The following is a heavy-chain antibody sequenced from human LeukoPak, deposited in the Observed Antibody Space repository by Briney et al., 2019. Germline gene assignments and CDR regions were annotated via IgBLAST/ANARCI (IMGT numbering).Heavy chain of an antibody. CDR2: IYHSGST. V-gene: IGHV4-59*01. D-gene: IGHD6-19*01. Sequence: PSETLSLTCTVSGGSISAYYWSWIRQPPGKGLEWIGYIYHSGSTNYNPSPKSRVTISVDTSKNQFSLKLSSVTAADTAVYYCAREGRDNSDWYYFDYWGQGTLVTVSS. J-gene: IGHJ4*02. CDR3: AREGRDNSDWYYFDY. CDR1: GGSISAYY.